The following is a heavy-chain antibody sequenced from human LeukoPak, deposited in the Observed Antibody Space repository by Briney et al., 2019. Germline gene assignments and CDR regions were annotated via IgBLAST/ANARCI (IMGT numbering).Heavy chain of an antibody. D-gene: IGHD5-18*01. CDR3: ARAGGYSYGHYYYYMDV. CDR1: GFTFSSYW. V-gene: IGHV3-74*01. Sequence: GGSLRLSCAASGFTFSSYWMHWVRQAPGKGLVWVSRINSDGSSTSYADSVKGRFTISRDNAKNTLYLQMNSLRAEDTAVYYCARAGGYSYGHYYYYMDVWGKGTTVTISS. CDR2: INSDGSST. J-gene: IGHJ6*03.